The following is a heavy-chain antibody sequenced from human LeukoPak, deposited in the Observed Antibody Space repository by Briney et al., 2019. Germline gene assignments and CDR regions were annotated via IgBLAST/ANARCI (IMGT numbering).Heavy chain of an antibody. CDR1: GGSISSYY. Sequence: SETLSLTCTVSGGSISSYYWSWIRQPPGKGLEWIGYIYYSGSTNYNPSLKSRVTISVDTSKNQFSLKLSSVTAADTAVYYCARHDSSGYLSGFGYWGQGTLVTVSS. J-gene: IGHJ4*02. CDR2: IYYSGST. CDR3: ARHDSSGYLSGFGY. D-gene: IGHD3-22*01. V-gene: IGHV4-59*08.